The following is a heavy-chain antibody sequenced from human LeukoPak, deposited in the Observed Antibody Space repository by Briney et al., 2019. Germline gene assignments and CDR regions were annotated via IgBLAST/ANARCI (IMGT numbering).Heavy chain of an antibody. CDR1: GGSFSGYY. CDR2: INHSGST. Sequence: SETLSLTCAVYGGSFSGYYWSWIRQPPGKGLEWIREINHSGSTNYNPSLKSRVTISVDTSKNQFSLKLSSVTAADTAVYYCARGFLEWSYDYWGQGTLVTVSS. D-gene: IGHD3-3*01. V-gene: IGHV4-34*01. CDR3: ARGFLEWSYDY. J-gene: IGHJ4*02.